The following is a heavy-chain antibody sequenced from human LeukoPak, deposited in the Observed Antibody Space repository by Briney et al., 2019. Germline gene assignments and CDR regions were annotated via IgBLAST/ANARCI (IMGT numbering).Heavy chain of an antibody. D-gene: IGHD4-11*01. CDR1: GVSISSGGYY. Sequence: SQTLSLTCTVSGVSISSGGYYWSWIRQHPGKGLEWIGYIYYSGSTYYNPSLKSRVTISVDTSKNQFSLKLSSVTAADTAVYYCARTWASLTVNAFYYFDYWGQGTLVTVSS. V-gene: IGHV4-31*03. CDR3: ARTWASLTVNAFYYFDY. CDR2: IYYSGST. J-gene: IGHJ4*02.